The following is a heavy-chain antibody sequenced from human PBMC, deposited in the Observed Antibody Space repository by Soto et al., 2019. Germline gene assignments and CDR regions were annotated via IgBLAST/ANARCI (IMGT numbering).Heavy chain of an antibody. J-gene: IGHJ3*02. V-gene: IGHV3-23*01. CDR3: AKGHYSCSSTRCSDAFDI. CDR1: GFTFSSHG. D-gene: IGHD2-2*01. CDR2: ISYSGGTT. Sequence: EVQLLESGGGLVQPGGSLRLSCAASGFTFSSHGMSWVRQAPGKGLEWVSGISYSGGTTYYADSVKGRFTISRDNSKNTLCLQMNSLRAVDTAVYYCAKGHYSCSSTRCSDAFDIWGQGTKVTVSS.